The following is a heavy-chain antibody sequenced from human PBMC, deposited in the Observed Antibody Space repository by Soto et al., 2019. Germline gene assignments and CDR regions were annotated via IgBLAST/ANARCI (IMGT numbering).Heavy chain of an antibody. Sequence: QVQLQESGPGLVKPSQTLSLTCTVSGGSISSGDYYWTWIRQPPGKGLEWIGYIFFSESTYYNPSLKSRITRSVDTSKNQFSLKLSSVTAADTAVYYCARDRAWDYGMDVWGQGTTVTVSS. CDR2: IFFSEST. D-gene: IGHD7-27*01. V-gene: IGHV4-30-4*01. CDR1: GGSISSGDYY. CDR3: ARDRAWDYGMDV. J-gene: IGHJ6*02.